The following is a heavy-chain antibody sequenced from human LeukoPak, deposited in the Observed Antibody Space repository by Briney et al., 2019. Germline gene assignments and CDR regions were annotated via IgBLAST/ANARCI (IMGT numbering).Heavy chain of an antibody. CDR3: ARDSLSGSSDY. CDR1: GYTFTGYY. CDR2: MNPNSGDT. V-gene: IGHV1-2*02. Sequence: ASVKVSCKASGYTFTGYYIHWVRQAPGQGLEWMELMNPNSGDTTYAQKFQGRVTMTRDTSISTAYMELNRLRSDETAVYYCARDSLSGSSDYWGQGTLVTVSS. J-gene: IGHJ4*02. D-gene: IGHD1-26*01.